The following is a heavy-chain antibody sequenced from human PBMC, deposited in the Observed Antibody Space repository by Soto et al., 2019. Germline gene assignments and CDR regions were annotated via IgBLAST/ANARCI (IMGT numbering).Heavy chain of an antibody. CDR1: GGTFSSYA. D-gene: IGHD2-2*01. Sequence: ASVKVTCKVSGGTFSSYAISWVRQAPGQGLEGMGGIIPIFGTANYAQKFQGRVTITADESTSTAYMELSSLRSEDTAVYYCARDNCSSTSCDDGFYYGMDVWGQGTTVTVSS. CDR2: IIPIFGTA. CDR3: ARDNCSSTSCDDGFYYGMDV. V-gene: IGHV1-69*13. J-gene: IGHJ6*02.